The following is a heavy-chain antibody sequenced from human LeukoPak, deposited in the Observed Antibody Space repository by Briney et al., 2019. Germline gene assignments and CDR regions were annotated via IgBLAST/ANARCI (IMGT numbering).Heavy chain of an antibody. J-gene: IGHJ4*02. D-gene: IGHD3-22*01. Sequence: SETLSLTRTVSGGSISSGGYYWSWIRQPPGKGLEWIGYIYHSGSTYYNPSLKSRVTISVDRSKNQFSLKLSSVTAADTAVYYCARMVMAGYFDYWGQGTLVTVSS. CDR1: GGSISSGGYY. CDR3: ARMVMAGYFDY. CDR2: IYHSGST. V-gene: IGHV4-30-2*01.